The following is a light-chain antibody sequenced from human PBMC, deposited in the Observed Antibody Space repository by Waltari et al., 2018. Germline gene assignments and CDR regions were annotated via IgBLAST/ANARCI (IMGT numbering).Light chain of an antibody. Sequence: DIQMTQSPSTLSASVGDSVTITCRASQTIYNWLAWYQQKPGKAPKLLIYKASTLESGVPPRVSGSGSGTEFTLTISSLQPDDFATYSCQQYNSSPWTFGQGTKVEVK. J-gene: IGKJ1*01. CDR3: QQYNSSPWT. V-gene: IGKV1-5*03. CDR1: QTIYNW. CDR2: KAS.